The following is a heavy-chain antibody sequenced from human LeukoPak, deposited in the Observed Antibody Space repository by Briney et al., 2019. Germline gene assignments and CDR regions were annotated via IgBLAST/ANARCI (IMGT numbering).Heavy chain of an antibody. Sequence: GASVKVSCKASGYTFTSYGISWVRQAPGQGLEWMGWISAYNGNTNYAQKLQGRVTMTTDTSTSTAYMELRSLRSDDTAVYYCAREKLDIVIVPGRESSFYYYYYMDVWGKGTTVTISS. V-gene: IGHV1-18*01. CDR3: AREKLDIVIVPGRESSFYYYYYMDV. CDR2: ISAYNGNT. D-gene: IGHD2-2*03. J-gene: IGHJ6*03. CDR1: GYTFTSYG.